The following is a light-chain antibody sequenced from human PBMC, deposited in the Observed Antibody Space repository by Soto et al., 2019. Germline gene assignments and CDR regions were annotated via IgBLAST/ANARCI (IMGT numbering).Light chain of an antibody. CDR1: QSISSY. CDR3: QQSYSTPNT. Sequence: DIQMTQSPSSLSASVGDRVTITCRASQSISSYLNWYQQKPGKAPKLLIYAASSLQSGVPSRFSGSGPGTDFTLTISSLQPVDFATYYCQQSYSTPNTFGQGTKLEIK. CDR2: AAS. V-gene: IGKV1-39*01. J-gene: IGKJ2*01.